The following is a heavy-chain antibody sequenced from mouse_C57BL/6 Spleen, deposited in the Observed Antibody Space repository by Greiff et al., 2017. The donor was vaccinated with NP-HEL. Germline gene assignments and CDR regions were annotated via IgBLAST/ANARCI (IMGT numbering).Heavy chain of an antibody. D-gene: IGHD2-2*01. CDR1: GFTFSDYY. CDR3: ARHYGYDEAGFAY. V-gene: IGHV5-12*01. Sequence: EVKVVESGGGLVQPGGSLKLSCAASGFTFSDYYMYWVRQTPEKRLEWVAYISNGGGSTYYPDTVKGRFTISRDNAKNTLYLQMSRLKSEDTARYCCARHYGYDEAGFAYWGQGTLVTVAA. J-gene: IGHJ3*01. CDR2: ISNGGGST.